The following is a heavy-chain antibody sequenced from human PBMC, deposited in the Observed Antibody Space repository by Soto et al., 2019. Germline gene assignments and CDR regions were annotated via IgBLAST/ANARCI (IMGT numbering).Heavy chain of an antibody. CDR1: GYGFTSYW. D-gene: IGHD5-12*01. CDR3: ARQGSGYDFRY. CDR2: IYPSDSES. Sequence: GESLKISCKGSGYGFTSYWIGWVRQKPGKGLEWMGIIYPSDSESRYSPSFQGQVTMSADRSITTAYLQWSSLKASDTAMYYCARQGSGYDFRYWGQGTPVTVSS. V-gene: IGHV5-51*01. J-gene: IGHJ4*02.